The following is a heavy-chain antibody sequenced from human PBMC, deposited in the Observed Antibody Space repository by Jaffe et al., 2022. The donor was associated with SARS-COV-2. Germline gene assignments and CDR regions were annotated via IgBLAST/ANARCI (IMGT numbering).Heavy chain of an antibody. CDR3: ARHIVGVTGIREFGLDV. CDR2: IGISSSYI. J-gene: IGHJ6*02. CDR1: GFTFSNYR. Sequence: EGHLVESGGGLVKPGGSLRLSCAASGFTFSNYRMNWVRQAPGKGLEWVSSIGISSSYIYYADSVKGRFTVSRDNAKNSLYLQMNSLRAEDTAVYYCARHIVGVTGIREFGLDVWGQGTTVTVSS. D-gene: IGHD2-21*02. V-gene: IGHV3-21*01.